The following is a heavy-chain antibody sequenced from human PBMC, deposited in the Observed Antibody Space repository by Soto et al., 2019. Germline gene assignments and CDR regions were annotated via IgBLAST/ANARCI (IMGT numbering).Heavy chain of an antibody. V-gene: IGHV1-18*04. D-gene: IGHD2-15*01. CDR3: ARCSGGVYNTYYFYYGMDV. J-gene: IGHJ6*02. Sequence: QVQLVQSGAEVKKPGASVKVSCKASGYSFTSYGISWVRQAPGQGLDWMGWITTYNGNTKYAQDLQGRVTMTTDTSTSTAYMELRSLRSDDTAVYYCARCSGGVYNTYYFYYGMDVWGQGTTVTVSS. CDR1: GYSFTSYG. CDR2: ITTYNGNT.